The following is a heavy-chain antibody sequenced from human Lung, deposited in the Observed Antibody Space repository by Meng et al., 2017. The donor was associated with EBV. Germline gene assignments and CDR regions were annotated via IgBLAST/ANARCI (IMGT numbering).Heavy chain of an antibody. J-gene: IGHJ2*01. Sequence: VHLKESGPGLVKPSLTLSLACLIPADSVSSSSAAWTWIRQSPSRGLEWLGRTYYRSKWYNDYAVVVKSRITINPDTSKNQFSLQLNSVTPEDTAVYYCARGATSVFDLWGRGTLVTVSS. CDR2: TYYRSKWYN. V-gene: IGHV6-1*01. CDR1: ADSVSSSSAA. CDR3: ARGATSVFDL.